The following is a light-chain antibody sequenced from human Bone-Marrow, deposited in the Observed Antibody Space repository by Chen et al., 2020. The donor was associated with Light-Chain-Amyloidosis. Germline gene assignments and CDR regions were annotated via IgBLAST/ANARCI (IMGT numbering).Light chain of an antibody. J-gene: IGKJ4*01. Sequence: IQLTQSPSSLSASVGDRVTITCRASQGLSSYLAWYQQKPGKAPKLLIYVTSILQSGVPSRFSGSGYGTDFTLTISSLQPEDFATYYCQQFNSYPLTLGGGTKVEIK. CDR1: QGLSSY. CDR3: QQFNSYPLT. CDR2: VTS. V-gene: IGKV1-9*01.